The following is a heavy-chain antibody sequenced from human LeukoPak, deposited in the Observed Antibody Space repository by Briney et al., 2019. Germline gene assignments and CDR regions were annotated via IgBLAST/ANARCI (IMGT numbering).Heavy chain of an antibody. J-gene: IGHJ4*02. CDR2: IIPIFGTA. Sequence: SVKVSCKASGYTFTSYGISWVRQAPGQGLEWMGGIIPIFGTANYAQKFQGRVTITADESTSTAYMELSSLRSEDTAVYYCASLVVVAATASFDYWGQGTLVTVSS. CDR3: ASLVVVAATASFDY. CDR1: GYTFTSYG. D-gene: IGHD2-15*01. V-gene: IGHV1-69*13.